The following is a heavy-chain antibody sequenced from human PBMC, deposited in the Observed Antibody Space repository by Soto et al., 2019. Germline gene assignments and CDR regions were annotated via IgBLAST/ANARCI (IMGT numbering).Heavy chain of an antibody. CDR1: GGSISSGDYY. CDR2: IYYSGST. V-gene: IGHV4-30-4*01. CDR3: ARERYCSGGSCYEYYYYGMDV. D-gene: IGHD2-15*01. Sequence: QVQLQESGPGLVKPSQTLSLTCTVSGGSISSGDYYWSWIRQPPGKGLEWIGYIYYSGSTYYNPSLKSRVTISVDTSKNQFSLKLSSVTAADTAVYYCARERYCSGGSCYEYYYYGMDVWGQGTTVTVSS. J-gene: IGHJ6*02.